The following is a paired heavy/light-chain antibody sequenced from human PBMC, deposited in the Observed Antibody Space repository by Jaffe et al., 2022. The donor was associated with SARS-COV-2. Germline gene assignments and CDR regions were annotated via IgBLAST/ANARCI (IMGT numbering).Light chain of an antibody. Sequence: DIQMTQSPSSLSASVGDRVTITCRASQSVRNYLNWYQQEAGKAPKLLIYAASTLRSGVPSRFSGSGSGTDFTLTISSLQPEDFVVYYCQQSYATPRTFGQGTKVEIK. CDR2: AAS. CDR1: QSVRNY. V-gene: IGKV1-39*01. J-gene: IGKJ1*01. CDR3: QQSYATPRT.
Heavy chain of an antibody. D-gene: IGHD3-9*01. V-gene: IGHV3-53*02. J-gene: IGHJ4*02. CDR1: GFTVSSNY. CDR3: AREGTPHNDILTGYYSLDY. Sequence: EVQLVETGGGLIQPGGSLRLSCVVSGFTVSSNYVSWVRQAPGKGLEWVSVIHTDGYTDYADSVKGRFTVSRDNAKNTIYVQMNSLTVDDTAVYYCAREGTPHNDILTGYYSLDYWGQGTLVTVSS. CDR2: IHTDGYT.